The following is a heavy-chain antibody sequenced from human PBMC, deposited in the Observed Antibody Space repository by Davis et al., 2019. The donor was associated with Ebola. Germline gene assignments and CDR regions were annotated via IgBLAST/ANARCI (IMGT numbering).Heavy chain of an antibody. J-gene: IGHJ5*02. CDR3: ARQGWSGYSLRHWLDP. CDR2: IYYSGST. Sequence: SETLSLTCTVSGGSIRYTPYYWGWIRQPPGKGLEWIGSIYYSGSTYYNPSLRSRVTVSVDTSKNQFSLTLGSVTAADTAVYYCARQGWSGYSLRHWLDPWGRGTLVTVSS. V-gene: IGHV4-39*01. D-gene: IGHD3-3*01. CDR1: GGSIRYTPYY.